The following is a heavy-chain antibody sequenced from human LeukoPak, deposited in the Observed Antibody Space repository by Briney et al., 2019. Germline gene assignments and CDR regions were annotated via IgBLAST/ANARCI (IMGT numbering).Heavy chain of an antibody. CDR2: VSGRSGGT. Sequence: GRSPTLALSPSGLTSNTNAMSWVRQPPGKGRELVTGVSGRSGGTYYTDSLKGRFTISRDNSKSKLYLQMDSVRAEDTAVYYCARCGNSGCHLIDYWGQGTLVTVSS. D-gene: IGHD5-12*01. V-gene: IGHV3-23*01. CDR3: ARCGNSGCHLIDY. J-gene: IGHJ4*02. CDR1: GLTSNTNA.